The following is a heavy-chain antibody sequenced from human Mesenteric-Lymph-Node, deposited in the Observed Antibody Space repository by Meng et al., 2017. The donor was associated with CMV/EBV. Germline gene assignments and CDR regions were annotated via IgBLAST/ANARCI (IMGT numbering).Heavy chain of an antibody. CDR2: IYYSGST. D-gene: IGHD6-13*01. CDR1: GGSISSGGCY. J-gene: IGHJ6*02. CDR3: ARLIGSSWYSASWYSMDV. V-gene: IGHV4-61*08. Sequence: GSLRLSCTVSGGSISSGGCYWSWIRQHPGKGLEWIGYIYYSGSTNYNPSLKSRVTISIDTSKNQFSLKLSSVTPADTAVYYCARLIGSSWYSASWYSMDVWGQGTTVTVSS.